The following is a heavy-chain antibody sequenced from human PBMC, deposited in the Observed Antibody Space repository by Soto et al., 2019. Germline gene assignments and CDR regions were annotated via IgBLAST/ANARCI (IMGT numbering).Heavy chain of an antibody. CDR1: GYTFTGYY. CDR2: INPNSGGT. CDR3: ARGSSTTMVREEPLSYNWFDP. J-gene: IGHJ5*02. V-gene: IGHV1-2*04. D-gene: IGHD3-10*01. Sequence: QVQLVQSGAEVKKPGPSVKVSCKASGYTFTGYYMHWVRQAPGQGLEWMGWINPNSGGTNYAQKFQGWVTMTRDTSISTAYMELSRLRSDDTAVYYCARGSSTTMVREEPLSYNWFDPWGQGTLVTVSS.